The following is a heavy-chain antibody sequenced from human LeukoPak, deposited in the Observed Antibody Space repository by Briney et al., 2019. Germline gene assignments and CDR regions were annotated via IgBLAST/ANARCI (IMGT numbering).Heavy chain of an antibody. D-gene: IGHD2-15*01. J-gene: IGHJ3*02. CDR1: GFSFSSYY. CDR3: SRGANWVDFDT. V-gene: IGHV3-7*04. CDR2: IKEDSSEK. Sequence: PGGSLRLSRAASGFSFSSYYMHWVRQAPGKGLEWVANIKEDSSEKNSADSVKGRFTISRDNAKTSVYLQMSSLRAEDTAVYYCSRGANWVDFDTWGQGTMVTVSS.